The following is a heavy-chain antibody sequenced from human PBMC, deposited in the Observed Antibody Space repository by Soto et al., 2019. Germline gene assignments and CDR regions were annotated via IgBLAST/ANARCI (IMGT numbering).Heavy chain of an antibody. CDR1: GVTFSSYG. CDR2: ISYDGSNK. J-gene: IGHJ6*02. D-gene: IGHD6-13*01. CDR3: AKSDQGAAAGDAGMDV. Sequence: PGGSLRLSCAASGVTFSSYGMHWVRQAPGKGLEWVAVISYDGSNKYYADSVKGRFTISRDNSKNTLYLQMNSLRAEDTAVYYCAKSDQGAAAGDAGMDVWGQGTTVTVSS. V-gene: IGHV3-30*18.